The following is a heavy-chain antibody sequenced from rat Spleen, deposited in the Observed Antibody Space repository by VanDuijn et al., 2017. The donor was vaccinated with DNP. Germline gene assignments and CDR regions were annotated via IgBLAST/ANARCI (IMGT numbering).Heavy chain of an antibody. CDR1: GFTFSTAW. D-gene: IGHD1-4*01. CDR2: IKAKSNNYAT. J-gene: IGHJ4*01. V-gene: IGHV6-6*01. CDR3: ARRAPTRDYAMDA. Sequence: EVQVLESGGGLVQPGNSLKLSCATSGFTFSTAWMYWYRQFPEKRLEWVARIKAKSNNYATDYTESVKGRFTISRDDSKSSIYLQMNNLKEEDTAIYYCARRAPTRDYAMDAWGQGTSVTVSS.